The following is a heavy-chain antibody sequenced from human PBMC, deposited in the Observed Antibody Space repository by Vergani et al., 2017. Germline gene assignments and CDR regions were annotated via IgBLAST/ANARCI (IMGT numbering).Heavy chain of an antibody. V-gene: IGHV1-46*01. J-gene: IGHJ5*02. D-gene: IGHD3-9*01. Sequence: QVQLVPSGAEVKKPGASVKVSCKASGYTFTRYYMHWVRQAPGQGLEWMGIINPSGGSTSYAQKFQGRVTMTKDTSTTSVYMDLSSLRSEATAVYYWARAGYYDILTGYHDNWFDPWGQGTLVTVSS. CDR2: INPSGGST. CDR3: ARAGYYDILTGYHDNWFDP. CDR1: GYTFTRYY.